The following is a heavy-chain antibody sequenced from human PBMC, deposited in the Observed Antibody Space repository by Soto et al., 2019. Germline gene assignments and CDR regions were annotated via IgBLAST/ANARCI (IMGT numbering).Heavy chain of an antibody. CDR2: VSPYDDNT. V-gene: IGHV1-18*01. Sequence: ASVKVSCKASGYTLIRSGITWVRQAHGQGLEWLGWVSPYDDNTNHAQKLQGRVTMTTDTSTSTAYMELRSLRSDDTAVYYCARGVGSGTYYNQYNWFDPWGQGTLVTVSS. CDR3: ARGVGSGTYYNQYNWFDP. CDR1: GYTLIRSG. D-gene: IGHD3-10*01. J-gene: IGHJ5*02.